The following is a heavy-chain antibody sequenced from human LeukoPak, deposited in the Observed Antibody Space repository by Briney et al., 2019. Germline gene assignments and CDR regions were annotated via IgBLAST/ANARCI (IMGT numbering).Heavy chain of an antibody. CDR3: AKGTTYYYDSSGYYYGLGFDY. Sequence: GSLRLSCAASGFTFSSYAMSWVRQAPGKGLEWVSAISGSGVGTYYADSMKGRFTISRDNSKNTLYLQMNSLRAEDTAVYYCAKGTTYYYDSSGYYYGLGFDYWGQGTLVTVSS. V-gene: IGHV3-23*01. CDR2: ISGSGVGT. CDR1: GFTFSSYA. D-gene: IGHD3-22*01. J-gene: IGHJ4*02.